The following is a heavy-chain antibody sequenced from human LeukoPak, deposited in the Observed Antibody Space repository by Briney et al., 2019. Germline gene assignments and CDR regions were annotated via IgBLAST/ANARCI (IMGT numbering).Heavy chain of an antibody. Sequence: SETLSLTCAVYGGSFSGYYWSWIRQPPGKGLEWIGEINHSGSTNYNPSLKSRVTISVDTSKNQFSLKLSSVTAADTAVYYCARDVRYDSSGYLFDYWGQGTLVTVSS. V-gene: IGHV4-34*01. CDR3: ARDVRYDSSGYLFDY. J-gene: IGHJ4*02. CDR1: GGSFSGYY. D-gene: IGHD3-22*01. CDR2: INHSGST.